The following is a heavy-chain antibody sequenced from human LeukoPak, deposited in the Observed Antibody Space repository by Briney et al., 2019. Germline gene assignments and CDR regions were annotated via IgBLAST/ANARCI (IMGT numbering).Heavy chain of an antibody. J-gene: IGHJ4*02. D-gene: IGHD5-24*01. V-gene: IGHV4-59*01. CDR3: ARGRHGFPLGWFDF. CDR2: IFYSGNT. CDR1: GGSISSYY. Sequence: PSESLSLTCTVSGGSISSYYWNWIRQPPGKGLEWIGDIFYSGNTKSNPSLKSRVTISVDTSKNQVSLKLNSVTTADTDVYYCARGRHGFPLGWFDFWGQGAQVTVST.